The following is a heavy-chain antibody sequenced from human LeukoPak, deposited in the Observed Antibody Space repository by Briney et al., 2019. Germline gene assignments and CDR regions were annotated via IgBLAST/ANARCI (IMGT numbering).Heavy chain of an antibody. D-gene: IGHD2/OR15-2a*01. CDR3: AKTPHVLRGGHYYFDY. CDR2: ISGSGDST. J-gene: IGHJ4*02. Sequence: PGGSLRLSCAASGFTFSSYAMSWVRQAPGKGLEWVSAISGSGDSTYYADSVKGRFTISRDDPKNTLYLQMDSLRAEDTAIYYCAKTPHVLRGGHYYFDYWGQGTLVTVSS. V-gene: IGHV3-23*01. CDR1: GFTFSSYA.